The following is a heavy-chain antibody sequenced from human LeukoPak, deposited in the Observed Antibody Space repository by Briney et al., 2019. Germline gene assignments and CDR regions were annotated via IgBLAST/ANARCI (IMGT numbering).Heavy chain of an antibody. Sequence: ASVEVSCKASGYTFTSYAMHWVRQAPGQRLEWMGWINAGNGNTKYSQKFQGRVTITRDTSASTAYMELSSLRSEDTAVYYCARESYDSSGYYWDFDYWGQGTLVTVSS. CDR2: INAGNGNT. D-gene: IGHD3-22*01. V-gene: IGHV1-3*01. J-gene: IGHJ4*02. CDR3: ARESYDSSGYYWDFDY. CDR1: GYTFTSYA.